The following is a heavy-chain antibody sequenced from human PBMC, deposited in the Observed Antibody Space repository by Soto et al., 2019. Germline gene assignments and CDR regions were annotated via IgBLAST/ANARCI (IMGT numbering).Heavy chain of an antibody. Sequence: QVQLQESGPGLVKPSQTLSLTCTVSGGSISSGGYYWSWIRQHPGKGLEWIGYIYYSRSTYYNPSLKSRVTISVDTSKSQFSLKLSSVTAADTAVYYCARERHGYWFDPWGQGTLVTVSS. CDR2: IYYSRST. J-gene: IGHJ5*02. D-gene: IGHD3-10*01. CDR1: GGSISSGGYY. V-gene: IGHV4-31*03. CDR3: ARERHGYWFDP.